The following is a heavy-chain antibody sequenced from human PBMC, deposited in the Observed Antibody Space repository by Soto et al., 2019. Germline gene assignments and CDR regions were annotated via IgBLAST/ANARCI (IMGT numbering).Heavy chain of an antibody. Sequence: PSETLSLTCAVSGYSISSGYYWGWIRQPPGKGLEWIGSIYHSGSTYYNPSLKSRVTISVDTSKNQFSLKLSSATAADTAVYYCARGAAAGKLARDNWFDPWGQGTLVTVSS. D-gene: IGHD6-13*01. V-gene: IGHV4-38-2*01. CDR2: IYHSGST. CDR3: ARGAAAGKLARDNWFDP. J-gene: IGHJ5*02. CDR1: GYSISSGYY.